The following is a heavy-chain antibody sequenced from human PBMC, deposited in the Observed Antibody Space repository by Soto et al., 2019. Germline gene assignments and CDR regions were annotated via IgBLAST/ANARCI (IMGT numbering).Heavy chain of an antibody. Sequence: QVQLVQSGPEVKEPGASVKVSYKASGYTFTSRGIYWVRQAPGQGLEWMGWISPHNGNTHYSQSLQARVTLTTDTSTSTAYMDLRSLRSDDTAVYYCVREAGDYDWYFDLWGRGTPVTVSS. CDR3: VREAGDYDWYFDL. V-gene: IGHV1-18*01. CDR2: ISPHNGNT. CDR1: GYTFTSRG. D-gene: IGHD4-17*01. J-gene: IGHJ2*01.